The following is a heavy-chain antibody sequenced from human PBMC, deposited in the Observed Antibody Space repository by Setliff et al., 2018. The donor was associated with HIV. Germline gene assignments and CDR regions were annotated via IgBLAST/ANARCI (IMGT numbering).Heavy chain of an antibody. J-gene: IGHJ3*02. V-gene: IGHV5-51*01. D-gene: IGHD6-19*01. CDR1: GYIFTNYW. CDR3: ARQRTSGWYGHDAFDI. CDR2: IYPDDSDA. Sequence: PGESLKISCKASGYIFTNYWVGWVRQMPGKGLEWMGVIYPDDSDARYSPSFQGQVTFSADRFINSAYLQWNTLKASDTAIYYCARQRTSGWYGHDAFDIWGQGTMVTVS.